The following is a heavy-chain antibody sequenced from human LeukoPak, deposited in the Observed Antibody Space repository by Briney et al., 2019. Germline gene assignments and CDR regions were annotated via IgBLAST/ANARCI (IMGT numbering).Heavy chain of an antibody. J-gene: IGHJ3*02. CDR1: GFTFDDYA. CDR3: AKDNVAVGEMAYAFDI. V-gene: IGHV3-9*01. Sequence: GGSLRLSCAASGFTFDDYAMHWVRQAPGKGLEWVSGISWNSGSIGYADSVKGRFTISRDNAKNSLYLQMNSLRAEDTALYYCAKDNVAVGEMAYAFDIWGQGTMVTVSS. CDR2: ISWNSGSI. D-gene: IGHD5-24*01.